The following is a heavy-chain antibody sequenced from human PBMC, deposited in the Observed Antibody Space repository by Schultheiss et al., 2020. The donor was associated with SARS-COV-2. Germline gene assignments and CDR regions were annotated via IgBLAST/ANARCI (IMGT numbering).Heavy chain of an antibody. J-gene: IGHJ6*03. D-gene: IGHD2-15*01. V-gene: IGHV1-8*02. CDR3: ARGDPAWVGKDIVVVVAARTYYYYMDV. CDR2: MNPNSGNT. Sequence: ASVKVSCKASGYTFTGYYMHWVRQATGQGLEWMGWMNPNSGNTGYAQKFQGRVTMTRNTSISTAYMELSSLRSEDTAVYYCARGDPAWVGKDIVVVVAARTYYYYMDVWGKGTTVTVSS. CDR1: GYTFTGYY.